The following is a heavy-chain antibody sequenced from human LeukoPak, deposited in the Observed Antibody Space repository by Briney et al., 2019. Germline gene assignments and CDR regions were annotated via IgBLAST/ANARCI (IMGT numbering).Heavy chain of an antibody. CDR3: ARGGPIYGDYVGINDVRAFDI. V-gene: IGHV4-31*03. CDR1: GGSISSGGYY. Sequence: SQTLSLTCTVSGGSISSGGYYWSWIRQHPGKGLEWIGYIYYSGSTYYNPSLKSRVTISVDTSKNQFSLKLSSVTAADTAVYYCARGGPIYGDYVGINDVRAFDIWGQGTMVTVSS. D-gene: IGHD4-17*01. CDR2: IYYSGST. J-gene: IGHJ3*02.